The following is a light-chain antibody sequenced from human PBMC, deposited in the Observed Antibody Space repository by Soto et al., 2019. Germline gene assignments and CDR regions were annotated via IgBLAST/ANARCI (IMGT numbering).Light chain of an antibody. J-gene: IGLJ1*01. CDR3: SSYTSSTTYV. CDR1: SSDVGGYNY. V-gene: IGLV2-14*03. Sequence: QSVLTQPASVSGSPGQSITISCAGTSSDVGGYNYVYWYQQHPGKAPKLMIYDVTYRPSGDSNRFSGSKSGNTASLTISGLQAEDEADYYCSSYTSSTTYVFGTGTKVTVL. CDR2: DVT.